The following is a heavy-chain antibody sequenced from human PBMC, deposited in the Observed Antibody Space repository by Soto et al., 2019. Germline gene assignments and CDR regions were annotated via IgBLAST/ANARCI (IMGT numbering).Heavy chain of an antibody. CDR2: INPTSGGT. CDR3: ARGYFSSSGCSHYFDY. Sequence: QVQLVQSGAEVKKPGASVKVSCKASGYTFPGNYMYWVRQAPGQGLEWMALINPTSGGTNYAQKFQGRVTMTWDTSISTAYMELSRLRSDATAIYYCARGYFSSSGCSHYFDYWGQGTLVTVSS. J-gene: IGHJ4*02. V-gene: IGHV1-2*02. D-gene: IGHD2-2*01. CDR1: GYTFPGNY.